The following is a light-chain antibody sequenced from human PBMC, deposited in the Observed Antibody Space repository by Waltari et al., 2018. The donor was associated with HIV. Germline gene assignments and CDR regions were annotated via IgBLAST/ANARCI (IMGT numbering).Light chain of an antibody. CDR1: QGIRPW. CDR2: CAS. V-gene: IGKV1-12*01. CDR3: QQTNSFPFT. J-gene: IGKJ5*01. Sequence: DIQMTQSPSSVSAYVGKRVNLTCRATQGIRPWLFWYQQKPVKGPKPLISCASKLEPGVPSRFSGSGSGTSFSLTITSLQADDFAIYYCQQTNSFPFTFGQGTRLEIK.